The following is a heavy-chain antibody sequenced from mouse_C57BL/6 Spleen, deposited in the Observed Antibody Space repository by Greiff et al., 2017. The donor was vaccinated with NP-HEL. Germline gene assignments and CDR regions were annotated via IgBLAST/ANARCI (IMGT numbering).Heavy chain of an antibody. D-gene: IGHD1-1*02. CDR1: GFTFSSYA. V-gene: IGHV5-4*01. CDR3: ARDPSYGDWYFDV. CDR2: ISDGGSYT. J-gene: IGHJ1*03. Sequence: EVKVVESGGGLVKPGGSLKLSCAASGFTFSSYAMSWVRQTPEKRLEWVATISDGGSYTYYPDNVKGRFTISRDNAKNNLYLQMSHLKSEDTAMYYCARDPSYGDWYFDVWGTGTTVTVSS.